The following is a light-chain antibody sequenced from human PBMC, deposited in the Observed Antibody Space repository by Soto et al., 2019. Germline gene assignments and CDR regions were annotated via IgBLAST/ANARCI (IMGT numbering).Light chain of an antibody. V-gene: IGLV2-11*01. CDR1: SSDVGGYNY. Sequence: QSALXQPRSVSGSPGQSLTITCTGTSSDVGGYNYVSWYQQYPGKVPKLMIYDVTKRPSGVPDRFSGSKSGNTASLTISGLQAEDEADYYCCSHAGSYTYVFGTGTKVTVL. J-gene: IGLJ1*01. CDR3: CSHAGSYTYV. CDR2: DVT.